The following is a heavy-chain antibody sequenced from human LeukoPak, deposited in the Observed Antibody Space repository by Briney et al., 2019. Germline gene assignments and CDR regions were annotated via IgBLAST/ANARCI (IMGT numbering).Heavy chain of an antibody. V-gene: IGHV3-30*04. Sequence: GGSLRLSCAASVFTFCRYAMHWVRQAPGKGREGGAVISYEGSNKYYADSVKGRFTISRDNAKKTLFLQMNSLRAEDTGVYYCARGPAANSGNYYVGDYWGQGTLVTVSS. CDR2: ISYEGSNK. CDR1: VFTFCRYA. CDR3: ARGPAANSGNYYVGDY. D-gene: IGHD1-26*01. J-gene: IGHJ4*02.